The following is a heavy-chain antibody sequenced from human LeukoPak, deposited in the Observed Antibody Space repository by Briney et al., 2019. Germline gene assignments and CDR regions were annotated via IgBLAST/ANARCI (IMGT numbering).Heavy chain of an antibody. CDR1: GFTFSSYS. V-gene: IGHV3-7*01. CDR3: ARGGSYSWFDS. CDR2: IKQDGSEK. Sequence: GGSLRLSCAASGFTFSSYSMNWVRQAPGKGLEWVAAIKQDGSEKYYVDSVKGRLTISRDNAKNSLYLQMNSLRAEDTAVYYCARGGSYSWFDSWGQGTPVTVSS. J-gene: IGHJ5*01.